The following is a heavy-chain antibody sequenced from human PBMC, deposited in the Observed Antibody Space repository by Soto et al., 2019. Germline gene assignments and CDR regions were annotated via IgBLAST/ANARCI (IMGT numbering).Heavy chain of an antibody. J-gene: IGHJ4*02. CDR2: IYYSGST. CDR3: ARTMKASPFDY. Sequence: QVQLQESGPGLVKPSQTLSLTCTVSGGSISSGGYYWSWIRQHPGKGLEWIGYIYYSGSTYYNPSLKSRVPISVDTSNNQFCLKLSSVAAADTAVYSCARTMKASPFDYWGQGTRVTVSA. V-gene: IGHV4-31*03. D-gene: IGHD2-2*01. CDR1: GGSISSGGYY.